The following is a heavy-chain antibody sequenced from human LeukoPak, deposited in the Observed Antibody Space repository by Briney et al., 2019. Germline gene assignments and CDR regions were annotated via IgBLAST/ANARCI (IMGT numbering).Heavy chain of an antibody. J-gene: IGHJ4*02. CDR2: ISSSGSTI. CDR3: ARMALRFKVRAVMDLDY. D-gene: IGHD3-10*01. V-gene: IGHV3-48*03. Sequence: PGGSLRLSCAASGFTFSSYEMNWVRQAPGKGLEWVSYISSSGSTIYYADSVKGRFTISRDNAKNSLYLQMNSLRAEDTAVYYCARMALRFKVRAVMDLDYWGQGTLVTVSS. CDR1: GFTFSSYE.